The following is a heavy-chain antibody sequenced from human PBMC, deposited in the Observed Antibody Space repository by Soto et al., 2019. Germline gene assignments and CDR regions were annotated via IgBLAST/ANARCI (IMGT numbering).Heavy chain of an antibody. Sequence: EVQLLESGGGLVQPGGSLRLSCAASGFTFSSFTMNWVRQAPGKGLEWVSSISGSGGGTYYADSVKGRFTISRDNSENTLYLQMNSLRAEDTAVYYCAKVAIGDSYYYGMDVWGQGTTVTVSS. D-gene: IGHD2-21*02. CDR2: ISGSGGGT. J-gene: IGHJ6*02. V-gene: IGHV3-23*01. CDR1: GFTFSSFT. CDR3: AKVAIGDSYYYGMDV.